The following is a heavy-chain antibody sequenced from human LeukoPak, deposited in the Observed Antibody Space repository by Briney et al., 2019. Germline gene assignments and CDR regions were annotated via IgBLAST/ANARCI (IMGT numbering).Heavy chain of an antibody. Sequence: GASVKVSCKASGYTFTSYAMNWVRQATGQGLEWMGWMNPNSGNTGYAQKFQGRVTMTRNTSISTAYMELSSLRSEDTAVYYCARAPSKRRNIVVVPAAKDWFDPWGQGTLVTVSS. D-gene: IGHD2-2*01. J-gene: IGHJ5*02. V-gene: IGHV1-8*02. CDR1: GYTFTSYA. CDR3: ARAPSKRRNIVVVPAAKDWFDP. CDR2: MNPNSGNT.